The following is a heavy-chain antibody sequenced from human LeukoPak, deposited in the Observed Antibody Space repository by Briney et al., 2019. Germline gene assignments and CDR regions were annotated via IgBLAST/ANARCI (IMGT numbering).Heavy chain of an antibody. D-gene: IGHD1-26*01. J-gene: IGHJ4*02. V-gene: IGHV4-59*04. CDR2: IYPSGSI. CDR1: GGSISSYY. CDR3: AKSGGYGLIDY. Sequence: SETLSLTCTVSGGSISSYYWSWIRQPPGKGLEWIGSIYPSGSIYYNASLQSRVTISIETSKNQISLRLNSVTAADTAMYYCAKSGGYGLIDYWGQGTLVTVSS.